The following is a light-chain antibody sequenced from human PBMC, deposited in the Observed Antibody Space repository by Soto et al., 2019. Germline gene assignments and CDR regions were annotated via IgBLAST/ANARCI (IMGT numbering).Light chain of an antibody. J-gene: IGLJ2*01. V-gene: IGLV2-14*01. CDR1: GSDIGGYNY. CDR3: TSYTSISSLV. Sequence: QSALTQPASVSGSPGQSITISCTGTGSDIGGYNYVSWYQQHPGKAPKVMIYEVSNRPSGVSNRFSASKSGNTASLTISGLQAEDEADDYGTSYTSISSLVFGGGTKLTVL. CDR2: EVS.